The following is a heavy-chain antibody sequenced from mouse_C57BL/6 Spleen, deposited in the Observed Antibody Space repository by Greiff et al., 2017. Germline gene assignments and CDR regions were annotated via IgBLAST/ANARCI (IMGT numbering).Heavy chain of an antibody. D-gene: IGHD2-5*01. CDR1: GFTFSDYG. Sequence: EVKLVESGGGLVKPGGSLKLSCAASGFTFSDYGMHWVRQAPEKGLEWVAYISSGSSTIYYADTVKGRFTISRDNAQNTLFLQMTSLRSEDTAMYYCARKSNYRYFDVWGTGTTVTVSS. J-gene: IGHJ1*03. CDR2: ISSGSSTI. CDR3: ARKSNYRYFDV. V-gene: IGHV5-17*01.